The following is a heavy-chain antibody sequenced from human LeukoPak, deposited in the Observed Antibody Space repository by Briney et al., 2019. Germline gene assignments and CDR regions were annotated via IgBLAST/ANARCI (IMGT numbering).Heavy chain of an antibody. Sequence: GGSLRLSCVASGFSLSSYATAWVRQAPGKGLEWVANIKQDGSEKYYVDSVKGRFTISRDNAKNSLYLQMNSLRAEDTAVYYCARDLQYCSGGSCYSKGPKDYWGQGTLVTVSS. CDR1: GFSLSSYA. D-gene: IGHD2-15*01. CDR2: IKQDGSEK. CDR3: ARDLQYCSGGSCYSKGPKDY. V-gene: IGHV3-7*01. J-gene: IGHJ4*02.